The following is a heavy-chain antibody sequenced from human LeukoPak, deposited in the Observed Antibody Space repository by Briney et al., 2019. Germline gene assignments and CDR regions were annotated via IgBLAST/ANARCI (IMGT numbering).Heavy chain of an antibody. CDR3: ARHTYSGYVRYYYYMDV. D-gene: IGHD5-12*01. J-gene: IGHJ6*03. CDR2: IYYSGST. V-gene: IGHV4-39*07. CDR1: GGSISSSSYY. Sequence: SETLSLTCTVSGGSISSSSYYWGWIRQPPGKGLEWIGSIYYSGSTYYNPSLKSRVTISVDTSKNQFSLKLSSVTAADTAVYYCARHTYSGYVRYYYYMDVWGKGTTVTISS.